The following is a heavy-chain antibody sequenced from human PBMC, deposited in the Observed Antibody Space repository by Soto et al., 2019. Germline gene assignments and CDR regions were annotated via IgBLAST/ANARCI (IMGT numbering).Heavy chain of an antibody. J-gene: IGHJ5*02. Sequence: PSETLSLTCAVYGGSFSGYYWSWIRQPPGKGLEWIGEINHSGSTNYNPSLKSRVTISVDTSKNQFSLKLSSVTAADTAGYYCARGALTLYCSSTSCRNWFDPWGQGTLVTVSS. CDR1: GGSFSGYY. V-gene: IGHV4-34*01. CDR2: INHSGST. D-gene: IGHD2-2*01. CDR3: ARGALTLYCSSTSCRNWFDP.